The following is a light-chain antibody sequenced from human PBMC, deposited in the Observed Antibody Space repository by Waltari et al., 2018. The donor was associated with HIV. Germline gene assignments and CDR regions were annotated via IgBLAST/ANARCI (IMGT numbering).Light chain of an antibody. CDR3: SSYRSSSTPLWV. J-gene: IGLJ3*02. CDR1: SSDVGSYNY. CDR2: EVS. Sequence: QSVLTQPASVSGSPGQSITISCTGTSSDVGSYNYVSWYQQHPDKAPKLMIYEVSNRPSGVSNRFSGSKSDNTASLTISGLQAEDEADYYCSSYRSSSTPLWVFGGGTKLTVL. V-gene: IGLV2-14*01.